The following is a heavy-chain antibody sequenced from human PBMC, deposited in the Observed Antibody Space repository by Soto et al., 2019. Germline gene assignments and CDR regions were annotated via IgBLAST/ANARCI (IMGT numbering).Heavy chain of an antibody. CDR1: GGTISSYC. Sequence: ASETLSHTCTVSGGTISSYCWSWIRQPPGKGLEWIGYIYYSGSTNYNPSLKSRVTISVDTSKNQFSLKLSSVTAADTAVYYCARRRVWFDPWGQGTLVTVSS. J-gene: IGHJ5*02. CDR3: ARRRVWFDP. CDR2: IYYSGST. V-gene: IGHV4-59*01.